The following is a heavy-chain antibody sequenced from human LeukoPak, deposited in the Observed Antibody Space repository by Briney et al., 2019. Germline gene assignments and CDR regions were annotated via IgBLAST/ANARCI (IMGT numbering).Heavy chain of an antibody. CDR3: AKGVSYDYVWGSYRAPPNDY. J-gene: IGHJ4*02. CDR2: ISGSGGST. CDR1: GFTFSSYA. V-gene: IGHV3-23*01. D-gene: IGHD3-16*02. Sequence: PGGSLRLSCAASGFTFSSYAMSWVRQAPGKGLEWVSVISGSGGSTYYADSVKGRFTISRDNSKNTLYLQMNSLRAEDTAVYYCAKGVSYDYVWGSYRAPPNDYWGQGTLVTVSS.